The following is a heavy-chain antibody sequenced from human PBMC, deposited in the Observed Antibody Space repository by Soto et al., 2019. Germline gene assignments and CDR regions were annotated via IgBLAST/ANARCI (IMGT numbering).Heavy chain of an antibody. Sequence: QVQLQESGPGLVKPSEPLSLTCTVSGGSISSYYWSWIRQPPGKGLEWIGYLYYGGTTDYNPSLNSRVTMSVDTSKSQFSLKLSSVTVADTAVYYCARGAWVGSHIPYFDYWGQGTLVTVSS. D-gene: IGHD1-26*01. V-gene: IGHV4-59*01. CDR3: ARGAWVGSHIPYFDY. CDR1: GGSISSYY. J-gene: IGHJ4*02. CDR2: LYYGGTT.